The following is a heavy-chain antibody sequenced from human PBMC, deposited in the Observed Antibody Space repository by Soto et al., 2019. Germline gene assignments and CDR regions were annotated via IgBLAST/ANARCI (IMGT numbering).Heavy chain of an antibody. CDR3: ARRGLGYCSGGSCSAFDI. CDR1: GYTFTSYG. V-gene: IGHV1-18*01. J-gene: IGHJ3*02. CDR2: ISAYNGNT. Sequence: QVPLVQSGAEVKKPGASVKVSCKASGYTFTSYGISWVRQAPGQGLEWMGWISAYNGNTNYAQKLQGRVTMTTDTSTSTAYMELRSLRDYDTAVYYCARRGLGYCSGGSCSAFDIWGQGTMGTVSS. D-gene: IGHD2-15*01.